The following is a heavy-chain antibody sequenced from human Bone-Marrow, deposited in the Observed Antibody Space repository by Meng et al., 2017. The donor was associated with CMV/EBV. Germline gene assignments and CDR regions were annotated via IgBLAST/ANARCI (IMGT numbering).Heavy chain of an antibody. CDR2: IIPILGIA. CDR1: GGTFSSYA. D-gene: IGHD2-2*02. Sequence: SVKVSCKASGGTFSSYAISWVRQAPGQGLEWMGGIIPILGIANYAQKFQGRVTITADKSTSTAYMELSSLRSDDTAVYYCARVGGYCSSTSCYKTGTGPMDVWGQGTTVTVSS. CDR3: ARVGGYCSSTSCYKTGTGPMDV. V-gene: IGHV1-69*10. J-gene: IGHJ6*02.